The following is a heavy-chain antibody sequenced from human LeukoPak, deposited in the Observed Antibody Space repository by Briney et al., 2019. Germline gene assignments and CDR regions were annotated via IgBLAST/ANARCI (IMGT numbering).Heavy chain of an antibody. V-gene: IGHV4-59*01. CDR2: IYYSGST. J-gene: IGHJ4*02. D-gene: IGHD3/OR15-3a*01. CDR1: GDSIRSYF. CDR3: ARALGLPAKYYLDY. Sequence: SETLSLTCTVSGDSIRSYFWSWIRRPPGKGLEWIGYIYYSGSTNYNPSLKSRVTISVDTSNNQFSLKLSSVTAADTAVYYCARALGLPAKYYLDYWGQGTLVTVSS.